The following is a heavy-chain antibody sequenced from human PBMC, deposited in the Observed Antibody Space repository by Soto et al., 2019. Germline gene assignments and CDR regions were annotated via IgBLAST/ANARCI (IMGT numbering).Heavy chain of an antibody. CDR3: ADTMVRGGNDY. CDR1: GFTFTSST. CDR2: IVVGSGNT. J-gene: IGHJ4*02. Sequence: SVKVSCKASGFTFTSSTVQWVRQARGQRLEWIGWIVVGSGNTNCAQKFQERVTITRDMSTSTAYMELSSLRSEDTAVYYCADTMVRGGNDYWGQGTLVTVSS. V-gene: IGHV1-58*01. D-gene: IGHD3-10*01.